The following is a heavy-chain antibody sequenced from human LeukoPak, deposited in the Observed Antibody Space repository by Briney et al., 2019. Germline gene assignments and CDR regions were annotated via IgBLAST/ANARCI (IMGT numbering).Heavy chain of an antibody. CDR1: GFIFSTYD. V-gene: IGHV3-13*01. D-gene: IGHD2-2*01. CDR2: IGTVGDT. Sequence: GGSLRLSCAASGFIFSTYDMHWVRQGTGKGLEWVSAIGTVGDTHYADSVKGRFTISRENAKNSLYLQMNSLRAEDTAVYYCAKFQLPQDYWGQGTLVTVSS. CDR3: AKFQLPQDY. J-gene: IGHJ4*02.